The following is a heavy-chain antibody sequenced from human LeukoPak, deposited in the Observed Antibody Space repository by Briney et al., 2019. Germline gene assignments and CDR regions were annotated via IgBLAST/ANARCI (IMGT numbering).Heavy chain of an antibody. D-gene: IGHD3-10*02. CDR2: ISSSGSTI. V-gene: IGHV3-48*03. CDR1: GFTFNNYA. Sequence: AGGSLRLSCVASGFTFNNYAMTWVRQAPGKGLEWVSYISSSGSTIYYADSVKGRFTISRDNAKNSLYLQMNSLRAEDTAVYYCAELGITMIGGVWGKGTTVTISS. CDR3: AELGITMIGGV. J-gene: IGHJ6*04.